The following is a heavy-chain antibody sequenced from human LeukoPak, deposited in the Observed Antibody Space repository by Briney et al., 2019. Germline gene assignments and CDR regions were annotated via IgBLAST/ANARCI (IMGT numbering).Heavy chain of an antibody. CDR2: INPTSGSA. CDR3: ARDSSGGYNSH. V-gene: IGHV1-2*02. D-gene: IGHD5-24*01. CDR1: GYTFSGYS. J-gene: IGHJ4*02. Sequence: ASVKVSCKASGYTFSGYSMHWVRQAPGQGPEWMGMINPTSGSATYAQKFQGRVTMTRDTSIRTAYMEMTTLTSDDTSVYFCARDSSGGYNSHWGQGTLVTVS.